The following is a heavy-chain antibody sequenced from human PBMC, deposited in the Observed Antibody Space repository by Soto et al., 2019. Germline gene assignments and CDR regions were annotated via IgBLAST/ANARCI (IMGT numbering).Heavy chain of an antibody. D-gene: IGHD6-6*01. CDR1: GFTFSSYA. V-gene: IGHV3-23*01. CDR2: ISGSGGST. CDR3: AKLSHGSSSLDWFDP. Sequence: GGSLRLSCAASGFTFSSYAMNWVRQAPGKGLEWVSAISGSGGSTYYADSVKGRFTISRDNSKNTLYLQMNSLRAEDTAVYYCAKLSHGSSSLDWFDPWGQGTLVTVSS. J-gene: IGHJ5*02.